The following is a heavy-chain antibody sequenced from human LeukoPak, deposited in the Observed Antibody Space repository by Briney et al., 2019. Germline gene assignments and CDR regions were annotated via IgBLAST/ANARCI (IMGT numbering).Heavy chain of an antibody. CDR3: ARCSGVFGSSGY. CDR2: ISSGTGSYI. V-gene: IGHV3-21*01. D-gene: IGHD6-6*01. J-gene: IGHJ4*02. Sequence: PGGSLRLSCVASGFSFSSYSMNWVRQAPGEGLEWVSTISSGTGSYIYYADSVRGRFTISRDNAKNSLYLQMNSLRAEDTAVYYCARCSGVFGSSGYWGQGTLVTVSS. CDR1: GFSFSSYS.